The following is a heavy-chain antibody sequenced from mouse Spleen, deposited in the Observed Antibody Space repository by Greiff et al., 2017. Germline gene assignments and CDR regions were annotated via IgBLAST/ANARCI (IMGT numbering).Heavy chain of an antibody. CDR2: ISYDGSN. V-gene: IGHV3-6*01. CDR1: GYSITSGYY. J-gene: IGHJ4*01. CDR3: ARSYGDY. D-gene: IGHD1-1*01. Sequence: VQLQESGPGLVKPSQSLSLTCSVTGYSITSGYYWNWIRQFPGNKLEWMGYISYDGSNNYNPSLKNRISITRDTSKNQFFLKLNSVTTEDTATYYCARSYGDYWGQGTSVTVSS.